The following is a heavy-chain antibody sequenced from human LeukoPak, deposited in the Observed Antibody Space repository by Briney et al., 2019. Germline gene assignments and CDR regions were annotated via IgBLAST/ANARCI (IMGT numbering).Heavy chain of an antibody. CDR2: ISYDGSNK. V-gene: IGHV3-30-3*01. CDR1: GFTFSSYA. J-gene: IGHJ3*02. Sequence: PGGSLRLSCAASGFTFSSYAMHWVRQAPGKGLEWVAVISYDGSNKYYADSVKGRFTISRDNSKNTLYLQMNSLRAEDTAVYYCARDDYDYVWGSYRYREFAFDIWGQGTMVTVSS. CDR3: ARDDYDYVWGSYRYREFAFDI. D-gene: IGHD3-16*02.